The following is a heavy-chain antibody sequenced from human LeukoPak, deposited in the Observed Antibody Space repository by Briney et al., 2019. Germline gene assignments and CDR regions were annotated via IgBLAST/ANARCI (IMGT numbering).Heavy chain of an antibody. V-gene: IGHV4-34*01. CDR2: INHSGST. CDR1: GGSFSGYY. D-gene: IGHD3-10*01. Sequence: SETLSLTCAVYGGSFSGYYWSWIRQPPGKGLEWIGEINHSGSTNYNPSLKSRVTISVDTSKNQFSLKLSSVTAADTAVYYCARGRSTMVRGVIWLFDYWGQGTLVTVSS. J-gene: IGHJ4*02. CDR3: ARGRSTMVRGVIWLFDY.